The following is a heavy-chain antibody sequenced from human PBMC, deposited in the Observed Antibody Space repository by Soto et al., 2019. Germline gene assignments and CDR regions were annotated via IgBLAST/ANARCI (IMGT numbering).Heavy chain of an antibody. D-gene: IGHD1-1*01. J-gene: IGHJ5*02. CDR3: ARANLGSDRYTLETFEP. CDR1: GDSVSSNSSA. CDR2: TYYRSKWYN. Sequence: SQTLSLTCAISGDSVSSNSSAWNWIRHSPSRGLDWLGRTYYRSKWYNDYAISVKSRITINPETSKNQFSLQLSSVIPEDTAVYYCARANLGSDRYTLETFEPWGQGTLVTVSS. V-gene: IGHV6-1*01.